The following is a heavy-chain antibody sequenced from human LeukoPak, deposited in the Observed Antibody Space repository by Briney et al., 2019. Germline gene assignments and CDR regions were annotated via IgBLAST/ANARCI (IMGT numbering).Heavy chain of an antibody. CDR1: GGTFSSYA. V-gene: IGHV1-69*13. CDR3: ARDPLRGGSGYRAFDY. CDR2: IIPIFGTA. J-gene: IGHJ4*02. D-gene: IGHD3-3*01. Sequence: SVKVSCEASGGTFSSYAISWVRQAPGQGLEWMGGIIPIFGTANYAQKFQGRVTITADESTSTAYMELSSLRSEDTAVYYCARDPLRGGSGYRAFDYWGQGTLVTVSS.